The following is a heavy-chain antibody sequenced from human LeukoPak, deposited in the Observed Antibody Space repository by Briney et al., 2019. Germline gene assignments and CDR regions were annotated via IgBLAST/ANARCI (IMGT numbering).Heavy chain of an antibody. CDR3: ARSREWELLSSFDS. D-gene: IGHD1-26*01. V-gene: IGHV3-30*02. Sequence: GGSLRLSCAASGFTFSSYGIHWVRQAPGKGLEWVSFIRYDGSNKNYADSVRGRFTISRDNSKDTVDLHMSSLRADDTAVYYCARSREWELLSSFDSWGQGTLVTVSS. CDR1: GFTFSSYG. CDR2: IRYDGSNK. J-gene: IGHJ4*02.